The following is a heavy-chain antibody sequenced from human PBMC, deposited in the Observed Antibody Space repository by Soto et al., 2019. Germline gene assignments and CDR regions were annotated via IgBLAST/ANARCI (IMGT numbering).Heavy chain of an antibody. CDR2: IVVGSGNT. Sequence: SVKVSCKASGSTFTSSAVQWARQARGQRLEWIGWIVVGSGNTNYAQKFQERVTITRDMSTSTAYMELSSLRSEDTAVYYCAAESYDFWSGYYPGPMDVWGQGTTVTV. CDR3: AAESYDFWSGYYPGPMDV. V-gene: IGHV1-58*01. J-gene: IGHJ6*02. CDR1: GSTFTSSA. D-gene: IGHD3-3*01.